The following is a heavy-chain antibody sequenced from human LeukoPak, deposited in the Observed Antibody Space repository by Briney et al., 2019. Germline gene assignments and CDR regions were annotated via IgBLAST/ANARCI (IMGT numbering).Heavy chain of an antibody. CDR3: AKGARIAVAGWGFDY. Sequence: PGRSLRLSCVASGFTFSNYAMHWVRQAPGKGLEWVAVISYDGSKKDYADSVKGRFTISRDNSKNTLYLQMNSLRAEDTAVYYCAKGARIAVAGWGFDYWGQGTLVTVSS. D-gene: IGHD6-19*01. V-gene: IGHV3-30*04. J-gene: IGHJ4*02. CDR2: ISYDGSKK. CDR1: GFTFSNYA.